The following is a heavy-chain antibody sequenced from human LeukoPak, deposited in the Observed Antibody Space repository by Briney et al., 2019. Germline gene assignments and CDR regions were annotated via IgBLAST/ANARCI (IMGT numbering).Heavy chain of an antibody. Sequence: SQTLSLTCAISGDSVSSNSAAWNWIRQSPSRGLEWLGRTYYRSKWYNDYAVSVKSRITINPDTSKNQFSLQLNSVTPEDTAVYYCARGYSSSWTSYYYYMDVWGKGTTATVSS. J-gene: IGHJ6*03. D-gene: IGHD6-13*01. V-gene: IGHV6-1*01. CDR2: TYYRSKWYN. CDR3: ARGYSSSWTSYYYYMDV. CDR1: GDSVSSNSAA.